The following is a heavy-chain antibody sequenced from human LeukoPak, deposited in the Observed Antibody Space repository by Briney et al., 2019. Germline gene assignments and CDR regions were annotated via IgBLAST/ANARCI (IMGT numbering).Heavy chain of an antibody. Sequence: GGSLRLSCAASGFTFSSYSMNWVRQAPGKGLEWVSYISSSSSPIYYADSVKGRFTISRDNAKNSLYLQMNSLRAEDTAVYYCARGVPYDSWSGPHYSDYWGQGTLVTVSS. CDR2: ISSSSSPI. D-gene: IGHD3-3*01. CDR1: GFTFSSYS. CDR3: ARGVPYDSWSGPHYSDY. J-gene: IGHJ4*02. V-gene: IGHV3-48*01.